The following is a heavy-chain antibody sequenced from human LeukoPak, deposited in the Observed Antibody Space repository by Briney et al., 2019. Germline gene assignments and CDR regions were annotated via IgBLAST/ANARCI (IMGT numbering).Heavy chain of an antibody. D-gene: IGHD6-19*01. CDR2: IYHSGST. CDR1: GGSISSSNW. Sequence: SETLSLTCAVSGGSISSSNWWSWVRQPPGKGLEWIGEIYHSGSTNYNPSLKSRVTISIDTSNNRFSLRLTSATAADTAVYYCVRWSSDWENNYFDPWGQGILVTVSS. CDR3: VRWSSDWENNYFDP. J-gene: IGHJ5*02. V-gene: IGHV4-4*02.